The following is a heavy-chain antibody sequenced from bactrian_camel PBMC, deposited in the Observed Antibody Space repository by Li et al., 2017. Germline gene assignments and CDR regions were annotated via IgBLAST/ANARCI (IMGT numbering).Heavy chain of an antibody. J-gene: IGHJ4*01. CDR3: AATDRVQRPAYGGACPSPTY. CDR1: GYTPS. Sequence: QLVESGGGSVEAGGSLRLSCAASGYTPSMGWFRQAPGRMREGVAAIDKDGRTVYADSVKGRFTITKDNAKKMIYLQMNSLKPEDTAVYYCAATDRVQRPAYGGACPSPTYWGQGTQVTVS. CDR2: IDKDGRT. V-gene: IGHV3S53*01. D-gene: IGHD6*01.